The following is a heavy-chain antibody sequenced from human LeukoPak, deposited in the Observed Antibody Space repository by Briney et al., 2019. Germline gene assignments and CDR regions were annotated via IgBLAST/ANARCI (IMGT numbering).Heavy chain of an antibody. J-gene: IGHJ6*02. CDR1: GYKFTTYW. V-gene: IGHV5-51*01. Sequence: GESLKISCKGSGYKFTTYWIDWVRQMPGKGLEWMGIIYPGGSDVRYSPSFQGQVTISVDKSISTAYLQWNSLKASDTAIYYCTRNANIAIVPTAIPGMDVWGQGTTVTVSS. D-gene: IGHD2-2*01. CDR3: TRNANIAIVPTAIPGMDV. CDR2: IYPGGSDV.